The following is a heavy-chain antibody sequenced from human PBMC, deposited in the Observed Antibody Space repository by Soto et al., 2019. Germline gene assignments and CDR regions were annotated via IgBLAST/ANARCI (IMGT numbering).Heavy chain of an antibody. V-gene: IGHV4-39*01. J-gene: IGHJ4*02. D-gene: IGHD6-19*01. CDR3: AGIAVAGRYWSGELDY. Sequence: QLQLQESGPGLVKPSETLSLTCSVSGGSISSSTYYWGWIRQPPGKGLEWIGNIYYSGSTYYNPSLKSRVTMSVDTSENQFSLKPTSVTAADTAVYYCAGIAVAGRYWSGELDYWGQGTVVTVSS. CDR1: GGSISSSTYY. CDR2: IYYSGST.